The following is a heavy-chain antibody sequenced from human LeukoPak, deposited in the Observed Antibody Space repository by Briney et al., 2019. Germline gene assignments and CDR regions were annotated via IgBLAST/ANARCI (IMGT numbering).Heavy chain of an antibody. CDR1: GYTFTDYY. V-gene: IGHV1-2*02. CDR2: INLNSAGT. CDR3: ARFAFGGTSDY. J-gene: IGHJ4*02. D-gene: IGHD3-16*01. Sequence: GASVKVSCKASGYTFTDYYIHWVRQAPGQGLEWLGWINLNSAGTKYAQKFQGRVTMTRDTSISTAYMELSRLRSDDTAVYYCARFAFGGTSDYWGQGTLVTVSS.